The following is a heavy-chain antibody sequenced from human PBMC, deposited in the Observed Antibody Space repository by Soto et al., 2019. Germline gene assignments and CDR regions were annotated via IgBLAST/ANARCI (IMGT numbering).Heavy chain of an antibody. Sequence: ASVTVSCTASGYTFTGYYMHWVRQAPGQGLEWMGWINPNSGGTNYAQKFQGWVTMTRDTSISTAYMELSRLRSDDTAVYYCARDGGYSSGHDAFDIWGQGTMVTVSS. V-gene: IGHV1-2*04. J-gene: IGHJ3*02. CDR2: INPNSGGT. CDR3: ARDGGYSSGHDAFDI. D-gene: IGHD6-19*01. CDR1: GYTFTGYY.